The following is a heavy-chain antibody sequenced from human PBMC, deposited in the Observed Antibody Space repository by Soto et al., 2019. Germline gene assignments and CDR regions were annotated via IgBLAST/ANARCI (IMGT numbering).Heavy chain of an antibody. CDR1: GFSFEDYM. J-gene: IGHJ4*02. CDR2: ISWDGDTT. Sequence: EVQLVESGGVVVQPGGSLRLSCAASGFSFEDYMMHWVRQAPGKGLEWVSLISWDGDTTYYAYSMKGRFTIARDNTKGSLYLQMNRLTTEDTAVYYCAKGGSGGCFDYWGRGTLVTVSS. V-gene: IGHV3-43*01. CDR3: AKGGSGGCFDY. D-gene: IGHD2-15*01.